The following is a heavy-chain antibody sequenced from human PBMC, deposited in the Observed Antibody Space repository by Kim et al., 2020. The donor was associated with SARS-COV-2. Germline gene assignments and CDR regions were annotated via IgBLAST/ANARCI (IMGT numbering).Heavy chain of an antibody. Sequence: SETLSLTCTVSGGSISSYYWSWIRQPPGKGLEWIGYIYYSGSTNYNPSLKSRVTISVDTSKNQFSLKLSSVTAADTAVYYCARDLRDYDILTGYVDWGQGTLVTVSS. V-gene: IGHV4-59*01. CDR3: ARDLRDYDILTGYVD. J-gene: IGHJ4*02. D-gene: IGHD3-9*01. CDR1: GGSISSYY. CDR2: IYYSGST.